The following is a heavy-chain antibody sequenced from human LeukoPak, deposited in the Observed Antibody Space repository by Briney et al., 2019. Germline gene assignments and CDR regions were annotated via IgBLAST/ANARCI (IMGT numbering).Heavy chain of an antibody. CDR1: GYTFTSYG. CDR3: ARDCIPPTYYYGSGSYYLGY. J-gene: IGHJ4*02. V-gene: IGHV1-18*01. CDR2: ISAYNGNT. Sequence: GASVKVSCKASGYTFTSYGISWVRQAPGQGLEWMGWISAYNGNTNYAQKLQGRVTMTTDTSTSTAYMELRSLRSDDTAVYYCARDCIPPTYYYGSGSYYLGYWGQGTLVTVSS. D-gene: IGHD3-10*01.